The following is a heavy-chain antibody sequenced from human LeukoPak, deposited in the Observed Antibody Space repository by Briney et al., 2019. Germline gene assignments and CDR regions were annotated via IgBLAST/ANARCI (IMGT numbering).Heavy chain of an antibody. CDR3: AKDRLLNCRGDCYIFDY. Sequence: LGGSLRLSCVASGFTLRSYVMNWVRQTLGKGLEWVSSISGSGDSTFYADSVKGRFSISRDNSKNTLYLQVNGLRTEDTAVYYCAKDRLLNCRGDCYIFDYWGQGTVVTVSS. CDR2: ISGSGDST. CDR1: GFTLRSYV. J-gene: IGHJ4*02. D-gene: IGHD2-21*02. V-gene: IGHV3-23*01.